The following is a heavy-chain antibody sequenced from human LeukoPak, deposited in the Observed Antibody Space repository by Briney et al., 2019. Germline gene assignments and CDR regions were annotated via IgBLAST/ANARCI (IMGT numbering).Heavy chain of an antibody. CDR2: ISYDGRNK. CDR3: AREAYGDLYFDY. J-gene: IGHJ4*02. D-gene: IGHD4-17*01. Sequence: GGSLRLSCAVSGFTFSSYAMHWVRQAPGKGLEWVAVISYDGRNKYYADSVKARFTISRDNSNNTLYVQMNSMRTEDTAVYYCAREAYGDLYFDYWGQGTLVIVSS. V-gene: IGHV3-30*04. CDR1: GFTFSSYA.